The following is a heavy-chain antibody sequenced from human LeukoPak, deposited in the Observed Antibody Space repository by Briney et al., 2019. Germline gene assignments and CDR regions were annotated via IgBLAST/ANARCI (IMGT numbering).Heavy chain of an antibody. CDR3: ARAVSVLYGDYEGY. V-gene: IGHV3-21*01. Sequence: PGGSLRLSCAASGFTFSSYSMNWVRQAPGKGLEWVSSISSSSTYIYYADSVKGRFTISRDNAKNSLYLQMNSLRAEDTAVYYCARAVSVLYGDYEGYWGQGTLVTVSS. J-gene: IGHJ4*02. CDR2: ISSSSTYI. CDR1: GFTFSSYS. D-gene: IGHD4-17*01.